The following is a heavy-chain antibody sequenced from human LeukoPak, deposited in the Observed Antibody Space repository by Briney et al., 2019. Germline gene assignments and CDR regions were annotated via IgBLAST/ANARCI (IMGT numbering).Heavy chain of an antibody. CDR3: AGFSSGSSMPFDY. CDR1: GGSISSGDYY. CDR2: IYYSGST. V-gene: IGHV4-30-4*08. J-gene: IGHJ4*02. D-gene: IGHD1-26*01. Sequence: PSETLSLTCTVSGGSISSGDYYWSWIRQPPGKGLEWIGYIYYSGSTYYNPSLKSRVTISVDTSKNQFPLKLSSVTAADTAVYYCAGFSSGSSMPFDYWGQGTLVTVSS.